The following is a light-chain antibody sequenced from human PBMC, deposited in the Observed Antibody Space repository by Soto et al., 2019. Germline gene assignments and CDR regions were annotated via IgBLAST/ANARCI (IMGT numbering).Light chain of an antibody. CDR3: SSWDDRLNGVV. Sequence: QSALTQPPSASGAPGQRVTISCSGSSSNIGTTTVNWYQHVPVTAPKLLIYNINQRPSGVPDRFSGSRSGTSASLAISGLQSEDESDYDCSSWDDRLNGVVFGRGTKLTVL. J-gene: IGLJ2*01. CDR1: SSNIGTTT. V-gene: IGLV1-44*01. CDR2: NIN.